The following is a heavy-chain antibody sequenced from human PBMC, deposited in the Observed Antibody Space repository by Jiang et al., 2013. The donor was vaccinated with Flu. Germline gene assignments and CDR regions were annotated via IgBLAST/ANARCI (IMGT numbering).Heavy chain of an antibody. V-gene: IGHV4-31*03. CDR3: ARAVIAVAGIGFDY. D-gene: IGHD6-19*01. CDR1: GGSISSGGYY. CDR2: IYYSGTT. J-gene: IGHJ4*02. Sequence: GLVKPSQTLSLTRTVSGGSISSGGYYWSWIRQQPGKGLKWIAYIYYSGTTYYNPSLRSRLDLSVDTSKNQFSLRLGSVTAADTAVYYCARAVIAVAGIGFDYWGQGTLVTVSS.